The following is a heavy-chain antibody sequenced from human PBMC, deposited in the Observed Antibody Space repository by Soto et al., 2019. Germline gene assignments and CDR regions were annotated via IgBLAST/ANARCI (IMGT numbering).Heavy chain of an antibody. Sequence: GSLRLSCAASGFTFSSYAMSWVRQAPGKGLEWVSAISGSGGSTYYADSVKGRFTISRDNSKNTLYLQMNSLRAEDTAVYYCAKDSYTRGYYNNWFDPWGQGTLVTVS. CDR2: ISGSGGST. J-gene: IGHJ5*02. V-gene: IGHV3-23*01. CDR3: AKDSYTRGYYNNWFDP. CDR1: GFTFSSYA. D-gene: IGHD3-22*01.